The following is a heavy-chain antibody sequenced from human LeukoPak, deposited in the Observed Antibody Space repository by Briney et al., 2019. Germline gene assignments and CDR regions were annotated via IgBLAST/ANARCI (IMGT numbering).Heavy chain of an antibody. V-gene: IGHV1-46*01. CDR2: INPSGGST. Sequence: GASVKVSCKASGYTFTSYYMHRVRQAPGQGLEWMGIINPSGGSTSYAQKFQGRVTMTRDTSTSTVYMELSSLRSEDTAVYYCARSDYGDWVAYWGQGTLVTVSS. D-gene: IGHD4-17*01. CDR1: GYTFTSYY. J-gene: IGHJ4*02. CDR3: ARSDYGDWVAY.